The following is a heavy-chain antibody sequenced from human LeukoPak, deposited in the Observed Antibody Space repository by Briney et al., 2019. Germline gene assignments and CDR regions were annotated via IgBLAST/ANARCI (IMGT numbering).Heavy chain of an antibody. V-gene: IGHV1-18*01. CDR3: ARERAHAYYYYYGMDV. Sequence: ASVKVSCKASGYTFTSYVISWVRQAPGQGLEWMGWISAYNGNTNYAQKLQGRVTMTTDTSTSTAYMELRSLRSDDTAVYYCARERAHAYYYYYGMDVWGQGTTVTVSS. CDR2: ISAYNGNT. CDR1: GYTFTSYV. J-gene: IGHJ6*02.